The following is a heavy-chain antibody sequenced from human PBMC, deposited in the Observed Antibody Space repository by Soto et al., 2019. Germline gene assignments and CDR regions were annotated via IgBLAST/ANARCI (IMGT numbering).Heavy chain of an antibody. Sequence: QVQLVESGGGLVKPGGSLRLSCAASGFTFSDYYMSWIRQAPGKGLEWISCISSSGSTVYYAESVKGRFTISRDNAKNSLYLQWNTLRAEDTAMYYCAREGKRGYSYGADHWGQGTLVTVSS. D-gene: IGHD5-18*01. CDR1: GFTFSDYY. CDR2: ISSSGSTV. CDR3: AREGKRGYSYGADH. V-gene: IGHV3-11*01. J-gene: IGHJ4*02.